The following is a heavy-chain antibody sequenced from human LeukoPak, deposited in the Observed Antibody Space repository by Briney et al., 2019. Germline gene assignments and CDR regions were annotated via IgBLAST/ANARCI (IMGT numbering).Heavy chain of an antibody. CDR2: ISAYNGNT. V-gene: IGHV1-18*01. J-gene: IGHJ4*02. D-gene: IGHD2-15*01. CDR1: GYTFTSYG. Sequence: ASVKVSCKASGYTFTSYGISWVRQAPGQGLEWIGWISAYNGNTNYAQKLQGRVTMTTDTSTSTAYMELRSLRSDDTAVYYCARDFGIGSGPAGFDYWGQGTLVTVSS. CDR3: ARDFGIGSGPAGFDY.